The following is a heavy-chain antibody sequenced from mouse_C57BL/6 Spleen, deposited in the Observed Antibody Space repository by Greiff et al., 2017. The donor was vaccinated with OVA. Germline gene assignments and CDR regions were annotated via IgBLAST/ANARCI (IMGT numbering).Heavy chain of an antibody. V-gene: IGHV1-53*01. Sequence: QVQLQQPGTELVKPGASVKLSCKASGYTFTSYWMHWVKQRPGQGLEWIGKINPSNGGTNYNEKFKSKATLTVDKSSSTAYMQRSSLTSEDSAVYYCARGGLRCRYWYFDVWGTGTTVTVSS. D-gene: IGHD1-1*01. CDR1: GYTFTSYW. CDR2: INPSNGGT. J-gene: IGHJ1*03. CDR3: ARGGLRCRYWYFDV.